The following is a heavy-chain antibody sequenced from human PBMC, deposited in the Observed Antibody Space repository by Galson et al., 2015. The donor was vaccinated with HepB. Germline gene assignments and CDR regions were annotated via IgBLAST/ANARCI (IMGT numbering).Heavy chain of an antibody. V-gene: IGHV3-30*03. CDR3: ARGGREGYLGYYYYGMDV. CDR1: GFTFSSYG. J-gene: IGHJ6*02. CDR2: ISPDGSYQ. D-gene: IGHD1-1*01. Sequence: SLRLSCAVSGFTFSSYGMHWVRQAPGKGLEWMAVISPDGSYQYYADSVKGRFTISRDNSKNTLYLQMNSLRAEDTAVYYCARGGREGYLGYYYYGMDVWGQGTTVTVSS.